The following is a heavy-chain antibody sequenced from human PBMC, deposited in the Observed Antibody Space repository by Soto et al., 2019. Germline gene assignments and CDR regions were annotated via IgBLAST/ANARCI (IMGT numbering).Heavy chain of an antibody. Sequence: VSLRLSCAASGFIFENFGMSWVRQAPGKGLEWISSISGSGFKKYYADSVEGRFTISRDNSKSTVYLELNNLSAEDTAVYHCAKNQGVELVPLATVDWFDPWGQGSVVTVSS. J-gene: IGHJ5*02. D-gene: IGHD1-26*01. CDR3: AKNQGVELVPLATVDWFDP. V-gene: IGHV3-23*01. CDR1: GFIFENFG. CDR2: ISGSGFKK.